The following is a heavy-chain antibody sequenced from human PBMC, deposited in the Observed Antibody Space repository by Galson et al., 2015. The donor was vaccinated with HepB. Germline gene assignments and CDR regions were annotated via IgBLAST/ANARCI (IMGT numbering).Heavy chain of an antibody. CDR2: ITPSGDNT. J-gene: IGHJ4*02. V-gene: IGHV3-23*01. D-gene: IGHD6-19*01. Sequence: SLRLSCAASGFGFDTHAMSWVRQAPGKGLEWISAITPSGDNTYSADSMKGRFFISRDNSQNTLFLQMNSLRADDTAIYFCAKVFPEKTDGWYRQALYYFDSWGQGTRVTVSS. CDR1: GFGFDTHA. CDR3: AKVFPEKTDGWYRQALYYFDS.